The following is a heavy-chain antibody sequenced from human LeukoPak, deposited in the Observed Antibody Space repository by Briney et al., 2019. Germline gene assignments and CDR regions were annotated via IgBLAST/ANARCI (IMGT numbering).Heavy chain of an antibody. CDR2: ISYDGSNK. J-gene: IGHJ4*02. CDR1: GFTFSSYG. V-gene: IGHV3-30*18. D-gene: IGHD4-17*01. Sequence: GGSLRLSCAASGFTFSSYGMHWVRQAPGKGLEWVAVISYDGSNKYYADSMKGRFTISRDNSKNTLYLQMNSLRAEDTAVYYCAKVGGDYGLPYFDYWGQGTLVTVSS. CDR3: AKVGGDYGLPYFDY.